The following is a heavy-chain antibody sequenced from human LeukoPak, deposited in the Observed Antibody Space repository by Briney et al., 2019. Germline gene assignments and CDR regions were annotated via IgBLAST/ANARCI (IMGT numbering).Heavy chain of an antibody. V-gene: IGHV4-38-2*01. J-gene: IGHJ5*02. D-gene: IGHD6-19*01. Sequence: SETLSLTCAVSGDSISSDNCWGWIRQPPGKGLEWIGSIYHSGDTNYNPSLESRVTISIDTSKNHFSLKLTSVTAADTAIYYCARHPYGLVREAYFDPWGQGTLVTVSS. CDR1: GDSISSDNC. CDR2: IYHSGDT. CDR3: ARHPYGLVREAYFDP.